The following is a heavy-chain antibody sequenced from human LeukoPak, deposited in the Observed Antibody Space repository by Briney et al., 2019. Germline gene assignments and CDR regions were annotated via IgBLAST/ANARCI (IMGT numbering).Heavy chain of an antibody. J-gene: IGHJ4*02. CDR2: ISYSGGST. D-gene: IGHD3-10*01. CDR1: GFIYSSYA. CDR3: ANGGSGLDYFDY. Sequence: PGGSLRLSCAGSGFIYSSYAMSWVSQAPGKGLEWVSTISYSGGSTYYADSVKGRFTISRDNSKNTLYLQMNSLRAEDTAVYYCANGGSGLDYFDYWGQGTLVTVSS. V-gene: IGHV3-23*01.